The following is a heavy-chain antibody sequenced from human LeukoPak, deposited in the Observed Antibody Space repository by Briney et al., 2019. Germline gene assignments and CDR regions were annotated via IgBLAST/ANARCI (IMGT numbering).Heavy chain of an antibody. CDR2: IGGSGLPT. CDR3: AEGYDWLGN. J-gene: IGHJ4*02. Sequence: GGSLRLSCAASRFTFSNYWMHWVRQGPGKGLVWVSLIGGSGLPTYYSDSVKGRFTISRDNSKNTLYLQLNSLRAEDTAVYYCAEGYDWLGNWGQGTLVTVSS. D-gene: IGHD3-9*01. CDR1: RFTFSNYW. V-gene: IGHV3-23*01.